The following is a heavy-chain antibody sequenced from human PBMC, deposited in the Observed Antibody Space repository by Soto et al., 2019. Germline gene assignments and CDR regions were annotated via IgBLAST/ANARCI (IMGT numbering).Heavy chain of an antibody. Sequence: ASVKVSCKASGYTFTSYAMHWVRQAPGQRLEWMGWINAGNGNTKYSQKFQGRVTITRDTSASTAYMELSSLRSEFTAVYYCARGGSLYWYFDLWGRGTLVTVSS. V-gene: IGHV1-3*01. D-gene: IGHD1-26*01. J-gene: IGHJ2*01. CDR1: GYTFTSYA. CDR3: ARGGSLYWYFDL. CDR2: INAGNGNT.